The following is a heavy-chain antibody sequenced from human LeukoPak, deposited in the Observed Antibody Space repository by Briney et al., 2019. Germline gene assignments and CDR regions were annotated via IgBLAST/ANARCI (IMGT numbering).Heavy chain of an antibody. CDR3: ARTFTIVGATYYYYYYGMDV. CDR1: GGSFSGYY. Sequence: SETLSLTCAVYGGSFSGYYWSWIRQPPGEGLEWIGEINHSGSTNYNPSLKSRVTISVDTSKNQFSLKLSSVTAADTAVYYCARTFTIVGATYYYYYYGMDVWGQGTTVTVSS. D-gene: IGHD1-26*01. J-gene: IGHJ6*02. V-gene: IGHV4-34*01. CDR2: INHSGST.